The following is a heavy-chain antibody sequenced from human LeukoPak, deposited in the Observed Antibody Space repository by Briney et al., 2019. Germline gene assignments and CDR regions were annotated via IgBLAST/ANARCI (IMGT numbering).Heavy chain of an antibody. D-gene: IGHD4-17*01. Sequence: ASVKVSCKASGYTLTNYNISWVRQAPGQGLEWMGWINTYKGDTLYAQKLQGRVTMTADTSTNTAYMELRSLRFDDTAVYYCARDFVYGDSLEYFRDWGQGTLVTVSS. V-gene: IGHV1-18*01. CDR2: INTYKGDT. J-gene: IGHJ1*01. CDR1: GYTLTNYN. CDR3: ARDFVYGDSLEYFRD.